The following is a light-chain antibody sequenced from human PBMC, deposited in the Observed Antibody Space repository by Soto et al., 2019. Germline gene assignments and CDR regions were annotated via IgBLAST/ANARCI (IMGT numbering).Light chain of an antibody. CDR2: EVS. CDR1: SSDVGGYNY. J-gene: IGLJ2*01. V-gene: IGLV2-8*01. Sequence: QSALTQPSSASGSPGQSVSISCTGSSSDVGGYNYVSWYQQHPGKAPKLMIYEVSKRPSGVPDRFSGSKSGNTASLTVSGLQAEDEADYYCVSYAGSNKKVFGGGTKLTVL. CDR3: VSYAGSNKKV.